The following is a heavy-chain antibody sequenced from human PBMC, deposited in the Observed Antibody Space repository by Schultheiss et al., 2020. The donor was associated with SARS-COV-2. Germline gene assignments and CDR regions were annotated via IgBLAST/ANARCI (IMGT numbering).Heavy chain of an antibody. CDR3: ARANPITGTTGYYYGMDV. CDR2: ISYDGSNK. J-gene: IGHJ6*02. Sequence: RGSLRLSCAASGFTFSSYAMHWVRQAPGKGLEWVAVISYDGSNKYYADSVKGRFTISRDNSKNTLYLQMNSLRAEDTAVYYCARANPITGTTGYYYGMDVWGQGTTVTVSS. D-gene: IGHD1-20*01. CDR1: GFTFSSYA. V-gene: IGHV3-30*07.